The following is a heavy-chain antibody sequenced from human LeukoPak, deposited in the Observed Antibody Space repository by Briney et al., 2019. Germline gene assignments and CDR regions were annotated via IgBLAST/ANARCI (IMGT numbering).Heavy chain of an antibody. CDR2: IYSGGST. CDR1: GFTFSDHY. CDR3: ARDGAYSGAFDI. D-gene: IGHD2-21*01. J-gene: IGHJ3*02. V-gene: IGHV3-66*01. Sequence: GGSLRLSCAASGFTFSDHYMDWVRQAPGKGLEWVSVIYSGGSTYYADSVKGRFTISRDNSKNTLYLQMNSLRAEDTAVYYCARDGAYSGAFDIWGQGTMVTVSS.